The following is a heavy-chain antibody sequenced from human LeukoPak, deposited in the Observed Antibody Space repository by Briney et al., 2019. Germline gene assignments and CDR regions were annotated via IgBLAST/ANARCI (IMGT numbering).Heavy chain of an antibody. D-gene: IGHD1-26*01. V-gene: IGHV1-2*02. J-gene: IGHJ3*01. CDR2: INPNSGGT. CDR3: ARDRSVGATDDAFDV. Sequence: ASVKVSCKTSGYTFTGSYMHWVRQAPGQGLEWMGWINPNSGGTNYAQGFQGRVTMTRDTSISTVYMQLSRLHFDGTAVYYCARDRSVGATDDAFDVWGPGTMVTVSS. CDR1: GYTFTGSY.